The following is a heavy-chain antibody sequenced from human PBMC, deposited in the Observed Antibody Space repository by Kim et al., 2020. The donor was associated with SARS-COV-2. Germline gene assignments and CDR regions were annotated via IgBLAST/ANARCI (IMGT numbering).Heavy chain of an antibody. CDR1: GYVFTSYL. CDR3: ARDPAGTYDY. V-gene: IGHV1-3*01. J-gene: IGHJ4*02. CDR2: INGGNGNT. Sequence: ASVKVSCKASGYVFTSYLMHWLRQAPGQGLEFMGWINGGNGNTKYSQKFQGRVTITRDISTSTTYMDLTSLTSEDTAVYYCARDPAGTYDYWGQGTRVTV.